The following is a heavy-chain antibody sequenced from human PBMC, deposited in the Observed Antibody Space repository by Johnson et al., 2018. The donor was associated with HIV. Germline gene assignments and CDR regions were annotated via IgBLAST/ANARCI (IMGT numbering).Heavy chain of an antibody. D-gene: IGHD4-17*01. CDR2: ISSSGSSI. CDR1: GFTFSDYY. Sequence: QVQLVESGGGLVKPGGSLRLSCAASGFTFSDYYMSWIRQAPGKGLEWVSFISSSGSSIYYADSVTGRFTVSRDNTKKSLYLQMNSLRADDTAVYYCARDSTPWGGDYVGYAFDLWGQGTMVTISS. V-gene: IGHV3-11*04. CDR3: ARDSTPWGGDYVGYAFDL. J-gene: IGHJ3*01.